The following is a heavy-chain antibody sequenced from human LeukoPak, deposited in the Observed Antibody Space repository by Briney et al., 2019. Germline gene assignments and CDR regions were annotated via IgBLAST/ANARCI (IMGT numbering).Heavy chain of an antibody. CDR2: MNPNSGNT. CDR3: ARGYVENVENAFDI. Sequence: ASVKVSCKASAYTFTSYDINWARQATGQGIESMGWMNPNSGNTGYAQKFQGRVTITRNTSISTAYMELSSLRSEDTAVYYCARGYVENVENAFDIWGQGTMVTVSS. CDR1: AYTFTSYD. V-gene: IGHV1-8*03. D-gene: IGHD2-2*03. J-gene: IGHJ3*02.